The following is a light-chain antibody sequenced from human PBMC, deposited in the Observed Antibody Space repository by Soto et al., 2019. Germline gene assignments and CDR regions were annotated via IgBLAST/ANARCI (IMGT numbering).Light chain of an antibody. CDR1: SSNIGSQY. CDR3: AAWDDSQLV. J-gene: IGLJ2*01. V-gene: IGLV1-47*02. CDR2: HND. Sequence: QSVLTQPPSASGTPGQRVTISCSGSSSNIGSQYIYWYQQLPGTAPKLVIYHNDQRPSGVPDRFSGSKSGTSASLAISGLRSEDEGDYYCAAWDDSQLVFGGGTKLTVL.